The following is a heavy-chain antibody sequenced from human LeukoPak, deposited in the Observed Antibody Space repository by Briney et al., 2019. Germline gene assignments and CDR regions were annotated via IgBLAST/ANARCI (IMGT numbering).Heavy chain of an antibody. D-gene: IGHD2-15*01. CDR3: ARNRKGRFEDTDH. V-gene: IGHV4-4*07. J-gene: IGHJ4*02. Sequence: SETLSLTCTVSGASISGYYWSWIRQPAGKGLEWIGRIYSGGNTNYNPSLKSRVTISVDTPMNQFSLKVTSVTAADTAVYYCARNRKGRFEDTDHWGQGTLVTVSS. CDR1: GASISGYY. CDR2: IYSGGNT.